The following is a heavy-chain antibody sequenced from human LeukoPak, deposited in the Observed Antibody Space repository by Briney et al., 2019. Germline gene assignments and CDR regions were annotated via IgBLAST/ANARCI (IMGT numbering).Heavy chain of an antibody. D-gene: IGHD1-26*01. CDR2: IYYSGST. CDR1: GVSITTYY. V-gene: IGHV4-59*08. Sequence: SETLSLTCTVSGVSITTYYWSWIRQPPGKGLEWIGNIYYSGSTNYDPSVKSRVTISVDTSKNQFSLKLSSVTAADTAVYYCARHLGANFDYWGQGTLVTVSS. CDR3: ARHLGANFDY. J-gene: IGHJ4*02.